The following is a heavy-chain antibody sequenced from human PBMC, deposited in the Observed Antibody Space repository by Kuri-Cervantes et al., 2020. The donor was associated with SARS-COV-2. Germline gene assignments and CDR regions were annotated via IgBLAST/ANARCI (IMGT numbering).Heavy chain of an antibody. Sequence: GESLKISCAASGFTFSSYAMSWVRQAPGEGLEWVSAISGSGGSTYYADSVKGRFTISRDNSKNTLYLQMNSLRAEDTAVYYCARDRDYYDSGGYWGQGTLVTVSS. CDR1: GFTFSSYA. CDR3: ARDRDYYDSGGY. V-gene: IGHV3-23*01. J-gene: IGHJ4*02. CDR2: ISGSGGST. D-gene: IGHD3-22*01.